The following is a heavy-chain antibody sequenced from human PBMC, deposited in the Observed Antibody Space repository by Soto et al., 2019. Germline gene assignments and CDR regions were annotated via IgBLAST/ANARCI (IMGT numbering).Heavy chain of an antibody. J-gene: IGHJ4*02. CDR3: ARRRGYSYDFDC. CDR2: IDPSDSRT. CDR1: GYTFTNNW. D-gene: IGHD5-18*01. V-gene: IGHV5-10-1*01. Sequence: PGESLKISCNASGYTFTNNWISWVRQKPGQGLEWMGRIDPSDSRTKYNPSFEGHVTISIDKSINTAFLQWSSLRASDTAVYFCARRRGYSYDFDCWGQGTLVTVSS.